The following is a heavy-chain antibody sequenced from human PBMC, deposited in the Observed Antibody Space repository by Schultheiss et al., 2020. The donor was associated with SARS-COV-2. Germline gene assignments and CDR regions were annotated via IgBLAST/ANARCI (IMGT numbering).Heavy chain of an antibody. Sequence: SVKVSCKASGYTFTSYAMHWVRQAPGQGLEWMGGIIPIFGTANYAQKLQGRVTMTTDTSTSTAYMELSRLRSDDTAVYYCARGFVVDDAFDIWGQGTMVTVSS. J-gene: IGHJ3*02. V-gene: IGHV1-69*05. CDR2: IIPIFGTA. CDR1: GYTFTSYA. CDR3: ARGFVVDDAFDI. D-gene: IGHD2-15*01.